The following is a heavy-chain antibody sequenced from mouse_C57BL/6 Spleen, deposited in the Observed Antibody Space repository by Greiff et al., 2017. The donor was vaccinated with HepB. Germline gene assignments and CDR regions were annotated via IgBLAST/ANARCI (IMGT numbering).Heavy chain of an antibody. CDR1: GYAFSSYW. CDR2: IYPGDGDT. CDR3: AKEGLYDGYYGFFAY. J-gene: IGHJ3*01. D-gene: IGHD2-3*01. Sequence: QVQLQQSGAELVKPGASVKISCKASGYAFSSYWMNWVKQRPGKGLEWIGQIYPGDGDTNYNGKFKGKATLTADKSSSTAYMQLSSLTSEDSAVYFCAKEGLYDGYYGFFAYWGQGTLVTASA. V-gene: IGHV1-80*01.